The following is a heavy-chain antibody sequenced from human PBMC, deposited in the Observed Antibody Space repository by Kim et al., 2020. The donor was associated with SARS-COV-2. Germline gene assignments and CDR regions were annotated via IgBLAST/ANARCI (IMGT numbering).Heavy chain of an antibody. D-gene: IGHD3-10*02. CDR2: GSGGST. V-gene: IGHV3-23*01. Sequence: GSGGSTYYADSVKGRFTISRDNSKNTMYLQMNSLRAEDTAVYYCATKFANSGQGTLVTVSS. J-gene: IGHJ4*02. CDR3: ATKFAN.